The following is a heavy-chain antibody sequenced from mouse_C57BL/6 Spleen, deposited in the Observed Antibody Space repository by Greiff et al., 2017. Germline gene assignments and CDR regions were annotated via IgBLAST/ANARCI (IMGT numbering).Heavy chain of an antibody. CDR2: IYPGDGDT. J-gene: IGHJ4*01. CDR1: GYAFSSSW. V-gene: IGHV1-82*01. Sequence: ESGPELVKPGASVKISCKASGYAFSSSWMNWVKQRPGKGLEWIGRIYPGDGDTNYNGKFKGKATLTADKSSSTAYMQLSSLTSEDSAVYFCARGEAYYYGSGYAMDYWGQGTSVTVSS. D-gene: IGHD1-1*01. CDR3: ARGEAYYYGSGYAMDY.